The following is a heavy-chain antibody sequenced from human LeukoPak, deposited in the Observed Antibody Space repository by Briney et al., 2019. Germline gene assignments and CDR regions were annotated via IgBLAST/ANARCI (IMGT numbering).Heavy chain of an antibody. J-gene: IGHJ3*02. CDR3: AKDMCSSTSCSRRAFDI. V-gene: IGHV3-53*05. CDR2: IYSGGST. D-gene: IGHD2-2*01. Sequence: GESLKISCAASGFTVSSNYMSWVRQAPGKGLEWVSVIYSGGSTYYADSVKGRFNISRDNSENTPYLQMNSLRAEDTAVFYCAKDMCSSTSCSRRAFDIWGQGTMVTVSS. CDR1: GFTVSSNY.